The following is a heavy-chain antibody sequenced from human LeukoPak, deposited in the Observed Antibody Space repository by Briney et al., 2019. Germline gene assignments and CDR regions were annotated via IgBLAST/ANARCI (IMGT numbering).Heavy chain of an antibody. CDR1: GGSFSGYY. J-gene: IGHJ4*02. CDR2: INHSGST. D-gene: IGHD6-25*01. Sequence: SETLSLTCAVYGGSFSGYYWSWIRQPPGKGLEWIGEINHSGSTNYNPSLKSRVTISVDRSKNQFSLKLSSVTAADTAVYYCARESGYGPDYWGQGTPVTVSS. V-gene: IGHV4-34*01. CDR3: ARESGYGPDY.